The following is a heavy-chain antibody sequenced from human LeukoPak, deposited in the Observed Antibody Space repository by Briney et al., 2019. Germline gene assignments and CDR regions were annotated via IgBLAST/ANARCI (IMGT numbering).Heavy chain of an antibody. J-gene: IGHJ6*02. Sequence: MASETLSLTCTVSGGSLSSYHWSWVRQPAGKGLEWIGRIYSSGSANYNPSLKSRVTMSVDTSKNQFSLKLSSVTAADTAVYYCAGRGYSYGSNTYYYYYGMDVWGQGTTVTVSS. CDR2: IYSSGSA. V-gene: IGHV4-4*07. D-gene: IGHD5-18*01. CDR3: AGRGYSYGSNTYYYYYGMDV. CDR1: GGSLSSYH.